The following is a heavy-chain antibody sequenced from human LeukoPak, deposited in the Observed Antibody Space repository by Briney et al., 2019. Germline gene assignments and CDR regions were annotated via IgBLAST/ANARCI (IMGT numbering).Heavy chain of an antibody. D-gene: IGHD3-10*01. CDR2: IYHSGST. CDR3: ARALLWFGESHFDY. Sequence: SETLSLTCAVSGGSISSSNWWSWVRQPPGKGLEWIGEIYHSGSTNYNPSLKSRVTISVDKSKNQFSLKLSSVTAADTAVYYCARALLWFGESHFDYWGQGTLVTVSS. J-gene: IGHJ4*02. CDR1: GGSISSSNW. V-gene: IGHV4-4*02.